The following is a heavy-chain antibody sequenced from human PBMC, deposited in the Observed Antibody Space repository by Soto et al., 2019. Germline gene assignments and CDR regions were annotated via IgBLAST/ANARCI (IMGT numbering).Heavy chain of an antibody. CDR1: GFTFSDYY. D-gene: IGHD3-3*01. J-gene: IGHJ3*02. Sequence: GGSLRLSCAASGFTFSDYYMSWIRQAPGKGLEWVSYISSSSSYTNYADSVKGRFTISRDNAKNSLYLQMNSLRAEDTAVYYCARHFTYYDPPLAFDIWGQGTMVTVSS. CDR3: ARHFTYYDPPLAFDI. CDR2: ISSSSSYT. V-gene: IGHV3-11*06.